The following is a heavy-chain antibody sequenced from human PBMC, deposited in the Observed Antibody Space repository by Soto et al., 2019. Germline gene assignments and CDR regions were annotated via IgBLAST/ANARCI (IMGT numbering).Heavy chain of an antibody. V-gene: IGHV2-26*01. D-gene: IGHD4-17*01. Sequence: QVTLKESGPVLVKPTETLTLTCTVSGFSLSNARMGVSWIRQPPGKALEWLAHIFSNDEKSYSTSLKSRLTISKDTSKSQVVLTMTNMDPVDTATYYCARIHDYGVIAVYYMDVWGKGTTVTISS. CDR2: IFSNDEK. CDR3: ARIHDYGVIAVYYMDV. CDR1: GFSLSNARMG. J-gene: IGHJ6*03.